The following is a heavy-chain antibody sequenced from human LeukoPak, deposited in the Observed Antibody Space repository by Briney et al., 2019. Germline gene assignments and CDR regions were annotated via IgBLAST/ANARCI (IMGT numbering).Heavy chain of an antibody. CDR2: IYYSGST. CDR3: ARGGSYYDFWSGYYDYYYYMDV. V-gene: IGHV4-59*01. CDR1: GGSISSYY. J-gene: IGHJ6*03. Sequence: SETLSLTCSISGGSISSYYWSWIRQPPGKGLEWIGYIYYSGSTNYNPSLKSRVTISVDTSKDQFSLRLTSVTAADTAVYYCARGGSYYDFWSGYYDYYYYMDVWGKGTTVTVSS. D-gene: IGHD3-3*01.